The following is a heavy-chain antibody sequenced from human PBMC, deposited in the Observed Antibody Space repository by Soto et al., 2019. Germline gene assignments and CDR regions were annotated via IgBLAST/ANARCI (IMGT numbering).Heavy chain of an antibody. J-gene: IGHJ5*02. V-gene: IGHV4-59*01. CDR2: IHYTGST. D-gene: IGHD1-1*01. CDR1: GGSMSRYY. CDR3: ARDLTISSTDGPLDP. Sequence: SETLSLTCTVSGGSMSRYYWTWIRQPPGKGLEWIGNIHYTGSTNYNPSLKSRVTILLGTSTSQFSLKVSSVTAADTAVYYCARDLTISSTDGPLDPWGHGTLVTVSS.